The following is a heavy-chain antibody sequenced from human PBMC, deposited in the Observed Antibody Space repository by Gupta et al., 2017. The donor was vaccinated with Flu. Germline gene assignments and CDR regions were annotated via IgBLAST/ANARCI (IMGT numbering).Heavy chain of an antibody. D-gene: IGHD2-21*01. Sequence: VQLVESGGGLVKPGGSLRLSCAASGFASINAWLSWVRQAPGKGLEWVGSIKTKTDGETIDYAAPVKGRFTISRDDSKNTLYLQMNSLKTEDTAVYYWAAHDRAYYCLDYWGQGTLVTVSS. CDR3: AAHDRAYYCLDY. CDR2: IKTKTDGETI. J-gene: IGHJ4*02. CDR1: GFASINAW. V-gene: IGHV3-15*01.